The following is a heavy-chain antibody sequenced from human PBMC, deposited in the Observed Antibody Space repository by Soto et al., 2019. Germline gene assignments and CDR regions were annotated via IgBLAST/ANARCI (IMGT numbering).Heavy chain of an antibody. CDR1: GFTFSSYA. Sequence: QVQLVESGGGVVQPGRSLRLSCAASGFTFSSYAMHWVRQAPGKGLEWVAVISYDGSNKYYADSVKGRFTISRDNSKNTLYLQMNSLRAEDTAVYYCARADRAVAGKGLLQHWGQGTLVTVSS. J-gene: IGHJ1*01. CDR3: ARADRAVAGKGLLQH. CDR2: ISYDGSNK. D-gene: IGHD6-19*01. V-gene: IGHV3-30-3*01.